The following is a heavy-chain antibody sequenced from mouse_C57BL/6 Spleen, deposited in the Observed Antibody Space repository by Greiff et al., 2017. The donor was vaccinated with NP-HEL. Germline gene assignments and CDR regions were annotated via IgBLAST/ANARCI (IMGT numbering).Heavy chain of an antibody. V-gene: IGHV1-64*01. CDR3: AREGLRYFDV. CDR2: IHPNSGST. D-gene: IGHD2-10*01. CDR1: GYTFTSYW. J-gene: IGHJ1*03. Sequence: QVQLQQPGAELVKPGASVKLSCKASGYTFTSYWMHWVKQRPGQGLEWIGMIHPNSGSTNYNEKLKSKATLTVDKSSSTAYMQLSSLTSEDSAVYYCAREGLRYFDVWGTGTTVTVSS.